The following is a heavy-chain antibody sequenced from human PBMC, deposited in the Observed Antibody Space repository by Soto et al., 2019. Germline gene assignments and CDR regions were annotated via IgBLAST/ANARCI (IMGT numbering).Heavy chain of an antibody. J-gene: IGHJ4*02. CDR2: ISSSSSYI. V-gene: IGHV3-21*01. Sequence: EVQLVESGGGLVKPGGSLRLACAASGFSFSSYSMNWVRQAPGKGLEWVSSISSSSSYIYYADSVKGRFTISRDNAKNALYLQMNSLRAEDTAVYHCASDPRDSSGYWYYFDYWGQGTLVTVSS. CDR3: ASDPRDSSGYWYYFDY. D-gene: IGHD3-22*01. CDR1: GFSFSSYS.